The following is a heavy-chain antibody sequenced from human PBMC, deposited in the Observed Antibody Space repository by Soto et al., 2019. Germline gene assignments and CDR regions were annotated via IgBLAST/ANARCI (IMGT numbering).Heavy chain of an antibody. CDR2: ISAYNGNT. J-gene: IGHJ3*02. Sequence: ASVKVSCKASGYTFTSYGISWVRQAPGQGLEWMGWISAYNGNTNYAQKLQGRVTMTTDTSTSTAYMELRSLRSDDTAVYYCARSDYYDSSGDAFDIWDQGTMVTVSS. CDR1: GYTFTSYG. V-gene: IGHV1-18*01. CDR3: ARSDYYDSSGDAFDI. D-gene: IGHD3-22*01.